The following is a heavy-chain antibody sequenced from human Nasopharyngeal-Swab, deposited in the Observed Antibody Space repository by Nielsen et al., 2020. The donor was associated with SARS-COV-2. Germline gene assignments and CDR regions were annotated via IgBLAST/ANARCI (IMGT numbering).Heavy chain of an antibody. D-gene: IGHD1-20*01. Sequence: WVRPAPGLGLDWLGRLNPNSGNPNFAQNFQGRVDMTRDMSDDTGHMELSSLRSGDTAVYYCAREGIENNRNGDHYYYGMDFWGQGTTVTVSS. CDR3: AREGIENNRNGDHYYYGMDF. V-gene: IGHV1-2*06. J-gene: IGHJ6*02. CDR2: LNPNSGNP.